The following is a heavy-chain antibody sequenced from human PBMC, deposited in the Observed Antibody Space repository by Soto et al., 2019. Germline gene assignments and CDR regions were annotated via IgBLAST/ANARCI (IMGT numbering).Heavy chain of an antibody. J-gene: IGHJ6*02. D-gene: IGHD3-22*01. CDR2: IYSGGST. CDR1: GFTVSSNY. V-gene: IGHV3-53*01. Sequence: EVQLMESGGGLIQPGGSLRLSCAASGFTVSSNYMSWVRQAPGKGLEWVSVIYSGGSTYYADSVKGRFTISRDNSKNTLYLQMNSLRAEDTAVYYCARDLRYDSMYYYYYGMDVWGQGTTVTVSS. CDR3: ARDLRYDSMYYYYYGMDV.